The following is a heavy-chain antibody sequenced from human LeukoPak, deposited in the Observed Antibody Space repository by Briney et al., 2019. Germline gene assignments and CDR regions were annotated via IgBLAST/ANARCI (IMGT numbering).Heavy chain of an antibody. CDR1: GFTFSSYG. J-gene: IGHJ4*02. CDR2: IGDDGSNK. V-gene: IGHV3-30*02. Sequence: GGSLRLSCAASGFTFSSYGMHWVRQAPGKGLEWAAFIGDDGSNKYYADSVKGRFTISRDNSKNTVYVQMNSLRPHDTAVYYCAKLYHGSGSLDYWGQGTLVIVSS. D-gene: IGHD3-10*01. CDR3: AKLYHGSGSLDY.